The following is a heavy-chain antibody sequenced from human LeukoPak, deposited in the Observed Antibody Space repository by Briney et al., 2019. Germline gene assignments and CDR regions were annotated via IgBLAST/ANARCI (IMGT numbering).Heavy chain of an antibody. CDR3: AREIRVVTAIGQGRPDYFDY. Sequence: GGPLRLSCAASGFTVRSNYMSWLRQAPGKGLEWGSYISSSSRYTNYADSVKGRFTISRDNAKNSLYLQMNSLRAEDTAVYYCAREIRVVTAIGQGRPDYFDYWGQGTLVTVSS. V-gene: IGHV3-11*05. CDR1: GFTVRSNY. CDR2: ISSSSRYT. D-gene: IGHD2-21*02. J-gene: IGHJ4*02.